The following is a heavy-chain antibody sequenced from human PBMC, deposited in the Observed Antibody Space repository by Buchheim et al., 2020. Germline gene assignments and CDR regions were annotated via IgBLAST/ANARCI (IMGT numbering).Heavy chain of an antibody. CDR3: AREGDSSSSRNDY. J-gene: IGHJ4*02. CDR2: ISSSSFYI. CDR1: GFTFSSYN. D-gene: IGHD6-6*01. V-gene: IGHV3-21*01. Sequence: EVQLVVSGGGLVKPGGSLRLSCAASGFTFSSYNMNWVRQAPGKGLEWVSPISSSSFYINYADSVKGRFTISRDNAKNSLYLQMNSLRAEDTAVYYCAREGDSSSSRNDYWGQGTL.